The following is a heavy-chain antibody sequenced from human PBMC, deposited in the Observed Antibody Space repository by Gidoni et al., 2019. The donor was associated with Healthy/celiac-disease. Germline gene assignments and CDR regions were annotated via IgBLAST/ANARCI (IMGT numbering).Heavy chain of an antibody. CDR2: IYPGDSDT. CDR1: VYSFTSYW. J-gene: IGHJ4*02. V-gene: IGHV5-51*01. CDR3: ARQLWDKAMVEY. Sequence: QLLQSGAPVTKPGASLPISCHGSVYSFTSYWIGWVRQMPGKGLEWMGIIYPGDSDTRYSPYCQGQVTIAADKSISTAYLQWSSLKASDTDMYYCARQLWDKAMVEYWGQGTLVTVSS. D-gene: IGHD5-18*01.